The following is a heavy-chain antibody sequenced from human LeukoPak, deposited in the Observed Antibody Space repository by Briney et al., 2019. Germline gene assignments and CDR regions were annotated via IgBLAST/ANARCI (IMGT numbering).Heavy chain of an antibody. V-gene: IGHV1-69*01. CDR1: GGTFSSYA. D-gene: IGHD4-17*01. Sequence: SVKVSCKASGGTFSSYAISWVRQAPGQGLEWMGGITPIFGTANYAQKFQGRVTITADESTSTAYMELSSLRSEDTAVYYCARSERDATVTTDYWGQGTLVTVSS. CDR2: ITPIFGTA. CDR3: ARSERDATVTTDY. J-gene: IGHJ4*02.